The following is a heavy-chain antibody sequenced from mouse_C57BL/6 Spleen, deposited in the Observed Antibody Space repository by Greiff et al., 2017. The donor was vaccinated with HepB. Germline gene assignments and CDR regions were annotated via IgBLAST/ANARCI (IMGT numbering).Heavy chain of an antibody. CDR3: ARGDGLAWFAY. CDR2: IDPSDSYT. J-gene: IGHJ3*01. CDR1: GYTFTSYW. V-gene: IGHV1-59*01. D-gene: IGHD2-3*01. Sequence: VQLQQPGAELVRPGTSVKLSCKASGYTFTSYWMHWVKQRPGQGLEWIGVIDPSDSYTNYNQKFKGKATLTVDTSSSTAYMQLSSLTSEDSAVYYCARGDGLAWFAYWGQGTLVTVSA.